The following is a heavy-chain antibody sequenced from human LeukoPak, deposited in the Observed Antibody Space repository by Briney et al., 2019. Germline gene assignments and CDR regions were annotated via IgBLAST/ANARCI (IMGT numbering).Heavy chain of an antibody. V-gene: IGHV3-7*01. Sequence: PGGSLRLSCAASGFSFSAYWMMWVRQAQGKGLEWVANIQPDGSEGYYVDSVKGRFTISRDNAKNSVYLQMNSLRAEDTAVYYCVGFRSGYWGQGTLVTVSS. CDR2: IQPDGSEG. D-gene: IGHD3-10*01. CDR3: VGFRSGY. J-gene: IGHJ4*02. CDR1: GFSFSAYW.